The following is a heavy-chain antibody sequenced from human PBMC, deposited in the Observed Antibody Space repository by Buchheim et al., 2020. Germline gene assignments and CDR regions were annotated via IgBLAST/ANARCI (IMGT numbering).Heavy chain of an antibody. V-gene: IGHV4-30-2*01. J-gene: IGHJ6*02. CDR1: GGSISSGGYS. Sequence: QLQLQEPGSGLVKPSQTLSLTCAVSGGSISSGGYSWSWIRQPPGKGLEWIGYTYHSGSTYYNPSLKSRVTISVDRSKNQFSLKLSSVTAADTAVYYCAKGGGSGSSPPPYYYYGMDVWGQGTT. CDR3: AKGGGSGSSPPPYYYYGMDV. D-gene: IGHD3-10*01. CDR2: TYHSGST.